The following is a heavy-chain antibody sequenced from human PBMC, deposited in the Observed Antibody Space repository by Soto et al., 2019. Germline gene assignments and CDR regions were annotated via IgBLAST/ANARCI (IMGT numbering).Heavy chain of an antibody. CDR1: GSSVSSESHY. Sequence: PSETLSLTCAVYGSSVSSESHYWSWFRQTPGKGLEWIGYIYYTGSTNYNPSLKGRVTMSVDTSRDQVSLRLRSVARADTAVYYCARDQYDFRSGSYYYAMEVWGQGTRVTVSS. V-gene: IGHV4-61*01. J-gene: IGHJ6*02. CDR2: IYYTGST. CDR3: ARDQYDFRSGSYYYAMEV. D-gene: IGHD3-3*01.